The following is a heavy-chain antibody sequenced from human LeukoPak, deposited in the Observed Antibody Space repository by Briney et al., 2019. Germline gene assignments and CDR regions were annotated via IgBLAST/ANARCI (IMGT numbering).Heavy chain of an antibody. Sequence: HPGGSLRLSCAASGFTFSSYAMHWVRQAPGKGLKWVAVISYDGSNKYYADSVKGRFTISRDNSKNTLYLQMSNLRAEDTAVYFCARGGGLDVWGQGATVTVSS. D-gene: IGHD3-16*01. CDR2: ISYDGSNK. CDR1: GFTFSSYA. V-gene: IGHV3-30-3*01. J-gene: IGHJ6*02. CDR3: ARGGGLDV.